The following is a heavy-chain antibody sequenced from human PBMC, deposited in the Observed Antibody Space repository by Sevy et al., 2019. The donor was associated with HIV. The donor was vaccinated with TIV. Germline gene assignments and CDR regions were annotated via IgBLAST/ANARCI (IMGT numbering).Heavy chain of an antibody. CDR1: GFTFSSYG. Sequence: GGSLRLSCAASGFTFSSYGMHWVRQAPGKGLEWVAVISYDGSNKYYADSVKGRFTISRDNSKNTLYLQMNSLRAEDMAVYYCAKDGNSGYDPWYYFDYWGQGTLVTVSS. CDR3: AKDGNSGYDPWYYFDY. J-gene: IGHJ4*02. V-gene: IGHV3-30*18. CDR2: ISYDGSNK. D-gene: IGHD5-12*01.